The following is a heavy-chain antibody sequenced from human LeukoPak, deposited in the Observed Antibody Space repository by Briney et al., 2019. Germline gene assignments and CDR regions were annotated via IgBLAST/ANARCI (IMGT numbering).Heavy chain of an antibody. CDR1: GYTFTGYY. J-gene: IGHJ5*02. D-gene: IGHD2-15*01. CDR3: ASYCSGGSCRFGTWFDP. Sequence: ASVKVSCKASGYTFTGYYMHWVRQAPGQGLEWMGWINPNSGGTNYAQKFQGRVTMTRDTSISTAYMELSRLRSDDTAVYYCASYCSGGSCRFGTWFDPWGQGTLVTVSS. CDR2: INPNSGGT. V-gene: IGHV1-2*02.